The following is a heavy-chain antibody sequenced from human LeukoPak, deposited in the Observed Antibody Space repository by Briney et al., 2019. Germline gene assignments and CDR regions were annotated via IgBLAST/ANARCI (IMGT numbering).Heavy chain of an antibody. Sequence: GGSLRLSCAASGFTFSSYAMHWVRQAPGKGLEWVAVISYDGSNKYYADSMKGRSTISRDNSKNTLYLQMNSLRAEDTAVYYCARAAWDYYDSSGYYYDYWGQGTLVTVSS. CDR3: ARAAWDYYDSSGYYYDY. J-gene: IGHJ4*02. CDR2: ISYDGSNK. V-gene: IGHV3-30-3*01. CDR1: GFTFSSYA. D-gene: IGHD3-22*01.